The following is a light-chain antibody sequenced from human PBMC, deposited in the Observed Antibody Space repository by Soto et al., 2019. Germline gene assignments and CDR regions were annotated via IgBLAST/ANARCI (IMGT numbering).Light chain of an antibody. J-gene: IGKJ1*01. CDR3: QQYGSSPRT. V-gene: IGKV3-20*01. CDR2: GAS. CDR1: QSVSSSY. Sequence: EIVLTQSPGTLSLSPGERVTLSCRASQSVSSSYLAWYQQKPGQAPMLLIYGASSRATGIPDRFSGSGSGTDFTLTISRLEPEDFAVYYCQQYGSSPRTFGQGTKV.